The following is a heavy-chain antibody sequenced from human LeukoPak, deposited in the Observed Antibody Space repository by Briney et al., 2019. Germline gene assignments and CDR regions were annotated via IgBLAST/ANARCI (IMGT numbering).Heavy chain of an antibody. D-gene: IGHD3-22*01. V-gene: IGHV1-2*02. CDR3: ARGSSGYIWPDH. CDR1: GYTFTGYY. J-gene: IGHJ4*02. CDR2: INPNSGGT. Sequence: GASVKVSCKASGYTFTGYYMHWVRQAPGQGLEWMGWINPNSGGTNYAQKLQGRVTMTRDASISTAYMELSRLRSDDTAVYYCARGSSGYIWPDHWGQGTLVTVSS.